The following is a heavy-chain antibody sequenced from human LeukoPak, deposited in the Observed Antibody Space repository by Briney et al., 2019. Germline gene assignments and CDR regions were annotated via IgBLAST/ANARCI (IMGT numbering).Heavy chain of an antibody. CDR1: GGSFSGYY. Sequence: SETLSLTCAVYGGSFSGYYWSWIRQPPGKGLEWIGEINHSGSTNYNPSLKSRVTISVDTSKNQFSLKLSSVTAADTAVYYCARDWQQLVPYYYYGMDVWGQGTTVTVSS. D-gene: IGHD6-13*01. CDR3: ARDWQQLVPYYYYGMDV. J-gene: IGHJ6*02. CDR2: INHSGST. V-gene: IGHV4-34*01.